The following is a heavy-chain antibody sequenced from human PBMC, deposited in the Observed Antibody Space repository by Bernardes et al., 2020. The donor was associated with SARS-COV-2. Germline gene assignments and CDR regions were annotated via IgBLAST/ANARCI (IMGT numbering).Heavy chain of an antibody. J-gene: IGHJ4*02. V-gene: IGHV3-66*01. CDR1: GFTVTKNY. Sequence: GRSLKLSCAASGFTVTKNYMSWVREAPGQGLEWVSHIYHGGRPYYADSVKGRFAISRDNSKNTFNLQVNNLRAEDTGVYYCAVRISGCVYWGKGTLLTVSS. D-gene: IGHD2-21*01. CDR2: IYHGGRP. CDR3: AVRISGCVY.